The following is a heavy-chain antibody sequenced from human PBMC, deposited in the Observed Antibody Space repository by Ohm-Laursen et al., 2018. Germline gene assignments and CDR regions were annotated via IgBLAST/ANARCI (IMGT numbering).Heavy chain of an antibody. J-gene: IGHJ4*02. CDR1: GYTFTGYY. V-gene: IGHV1-2*02. D-gene: IGHD6-19*01. CDR3: ARKGSTGSGWSAFDY. CDR2: INPNSGGT. Sequence: ASVKVSCNASGYTFTGYYMHWVRQAPGQGLEWMGWINPNSGGTNYAQKFQGRVTMTRNTSISTAYMEPSSLRSEDTAVYYCARKGSTGSGWSAFDYWGQGTLVTVSS.